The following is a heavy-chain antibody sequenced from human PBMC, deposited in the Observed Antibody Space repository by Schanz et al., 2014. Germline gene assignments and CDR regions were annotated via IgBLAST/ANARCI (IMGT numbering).Heavy chain of an antibody. Sequence: VQLVESGGGVVQPGRSLKLSCAASGFTFNDYAMSWVRQAPGKGLEWVSTIASGGSHTFYADSVTGRFTISGDNSKNTLYLQMNSLRAEDSAVYYCAKVGPYSGSLGAFDIWGQGTMVTVSS. V-gene: IGHV3-23*04. J-gene: IGHJ3*02. CDR3: AKVGPYSGSLGAFDI. CDR2: IASGGSHT. D-gene: IGHD1-26*01. CDR1: GFTFNDYA.